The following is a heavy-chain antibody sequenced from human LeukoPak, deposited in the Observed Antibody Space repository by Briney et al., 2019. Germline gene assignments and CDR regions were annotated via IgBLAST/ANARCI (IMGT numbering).Heavy chain of an antibody. CDR1: GFTFSNYW. Sequence: TGGSLRLSCAASGFTFSNYWMHWVPQAPGKGLVWVSRINGDGRSTTYADSVKGRFTISRDNAENTLYLQMNSLGVEDTAVYFCAKVRGYYLDYWGQGTLVTVS. CDR3: AKVRGYYLDY. V-gene: IGHV3-74*01. CDR2: INGDGRST. J-gene: IGHJ4*02.